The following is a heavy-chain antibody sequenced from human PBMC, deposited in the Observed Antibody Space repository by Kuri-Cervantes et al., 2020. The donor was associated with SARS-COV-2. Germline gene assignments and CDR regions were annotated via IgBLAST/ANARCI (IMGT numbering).Heavy chain of an antibody. V-gene: IGHV5-51*01. J-gene: IGHJ4*02. Sequence: SCKGSGYSFTSYWIGWVRQMPGKGLEWMGIIYPGDSDTRYSPSFQGQVTISADKSISTAYLQWSSLKASDTAMYYCARHHKVQLELRDYWGQGTLVTVSS. CDR3: ARHHKVQLELRDY. CDR1: GYSFTSYW. D-gene: IGHD1-7*01. CDR2: IYPGDSDT.